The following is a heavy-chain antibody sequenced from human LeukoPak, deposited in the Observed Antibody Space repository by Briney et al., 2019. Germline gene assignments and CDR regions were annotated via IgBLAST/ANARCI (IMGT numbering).Heavy chain of an antibody. CDR1: GFSSFA. D-gene: IGHD3-10*01. CDR3: AKDFTSWFTGGFDY. Sequence: GGSLRLFCAASGFSSFAMNWVRQAPGKGLEWVSSITGSGSTTYYTDSVNGRFIISRDISKNTLYLQMNGLRAEDTAVYYCAKDFTSWFTGGFDYWGQGTLVTVSS. CDR2: ITGSGSTT. J-gene: IGHJ4*02. V-gene: IGHV3-23*01.